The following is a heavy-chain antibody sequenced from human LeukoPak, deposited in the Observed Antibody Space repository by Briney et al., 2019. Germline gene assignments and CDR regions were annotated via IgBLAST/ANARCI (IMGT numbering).Heavy chain of an antibody. Sequence: GGSLRLSCVASGFNFSSYAMHWVRQAPGKGLEYVSAISSSGGSTYYANSVKGRLTISRDNSKNTLYLQMGSLRAEDMAVYYCARDGIAGAPTYYFDYWGQGTLVTVSS. D-gene: IGHD6-19*01. CDR1: GFNFSSYA. J-gene: IGHJ4*02. V-gene: IGHV3-64*01. CDR3: ARDGIAGAPTYYFDY. CDR2: ISSSGGST.